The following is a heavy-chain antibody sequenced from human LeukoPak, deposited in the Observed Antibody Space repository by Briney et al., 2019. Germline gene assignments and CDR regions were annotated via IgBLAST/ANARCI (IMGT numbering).Heavy chain of an antibody. CDR1: GYSFTSYW. Sequence: GESLKISCKGSGYSFTSYWIGWVRQLPGKGLEWMGITYPGDSHTRYSPSFQGQVTISADKSISTAYLQWSSLEASDTAMYYCARSGYSYGPYNWFDPWGQGTLVTVSS. CDR2: TYPGDSHT. D-gene: IGHD5-18*01. V-gene: IGHV5-51*01. CDR3: ARSGYSYGPYNWFDP. J-gene: IGHJ5*02.